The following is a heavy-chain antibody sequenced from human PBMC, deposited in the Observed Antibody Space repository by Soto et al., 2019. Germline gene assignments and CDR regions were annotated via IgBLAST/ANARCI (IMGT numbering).Heavy chain of an antibody. D-gene: IGHD3-22*01. CDR3: ARDEDYYEYYYYYYGMDV. V-gene: IGHV1-18*01. CDR1: GYTFTSYG. J-gene: IGHJ6*02. CDR2: ISAYNGNT. Sequence: GASVKVSCKASGYTFTSYGISWVRQAPGQGLEWMGWISAYNGNTNYAQKLQGRVTMTTDTSTSTAYMELRSLRSDDTAVYYCARDEDYYEYYYYYYGMDVWGQGTTVTVSS.